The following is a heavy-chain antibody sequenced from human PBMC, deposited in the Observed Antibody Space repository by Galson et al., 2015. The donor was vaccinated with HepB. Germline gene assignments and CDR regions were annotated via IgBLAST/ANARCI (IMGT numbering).Heavy chain of an antibody. CDR2: IKSKSEGGTT. J-gene: IGHJ4*02. CDR3: TTNDWLSD. D-gene: IGHD3-9*01. CDR1: GFTFTHAL. V-gene: IGHV3-15*01. Sequence: SLRLSCAASGFTFTHALMSWVRQAPGKGLEWVGRIKSKSEGGTTDYAAPVKGRFTISRDDSRNTLYLQMNNLKTEDTAVYYCTTNDWLSDWGQGTLVTVSS.